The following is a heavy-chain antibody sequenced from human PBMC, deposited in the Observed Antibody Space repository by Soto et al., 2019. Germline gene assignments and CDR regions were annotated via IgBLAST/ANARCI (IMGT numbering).Heavy chain of an antibody. CDR1: GFTFSSYG. CDR2: IWYDGSNK. Sequence: PGVSLRLSCAASGFTFSSYGMHWVRQAPGKGLEWVAVIWYDGSNKYYADSVKGRFTISRDNSKNTLYLQMNSLRAEDTAVYYRARAKVDGSNPPSAERLDVWSQGTSVTVSS. J-gene: IGHJ6*02. D-gene: IGHD1-1*01. CDR3: ARAKVDGSNPPSAERLDV. V-gene: IGHV3-33*01.